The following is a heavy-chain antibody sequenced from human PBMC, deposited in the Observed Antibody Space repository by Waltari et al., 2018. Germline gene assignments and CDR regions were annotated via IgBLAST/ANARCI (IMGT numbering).Heavy chain of an antibody. J-gene: IGHJ4*02. D-gene: IGHD3-10*01. CDR1: GGSISSYY. Sequence: QVQLQESGPGLVKPSETLSLTCTVSGGSISSYYWSWIRQPAGKGLEWIGRIYTSWSTNYNPSLKSRVTMSVDTSKNQFSLKLSSVTAADTAVYYCAREARSGLLWFGELSFFDYWGQGTLVTVSS. CDR3: AREARSGLLWFGELSFFDY. CDR2: IYTSWST. V-gene: IGHV4-4*07.